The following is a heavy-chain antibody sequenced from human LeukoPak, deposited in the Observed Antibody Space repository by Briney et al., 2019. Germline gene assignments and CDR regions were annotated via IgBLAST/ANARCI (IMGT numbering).Heavy chain of an antibody. CDR1: GYTFTSYA. CDR2: INAGNGNT. Sequence: ASVKVSCKASGYTFTSYAMHWVRQAPGQRLEWMGWINAGNGNTKYSQKFQGRVTITRDTSISTVYLELSSLRPEDTALYFCTRVDGSPDYWGQGTLVTVSS. CDR3: TRVDGSPDY. D-gene: IGHD2-15*01. J-gene: IGHJ4*02. V-gene: IGHV1-3*01.